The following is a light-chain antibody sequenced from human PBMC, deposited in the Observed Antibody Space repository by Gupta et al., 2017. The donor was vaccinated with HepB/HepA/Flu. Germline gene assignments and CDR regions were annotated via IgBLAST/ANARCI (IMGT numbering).Light chain of an antibody. Sequence: QSALTQPPSVSAASGQRVTISCSGSSSNIGKNYVSWYQRFPGTAPKLLIYENDKRPSGIPDRFSGSKSGTSVTLGITGLQTGDEADYFCGTWDSSLSALVFGGGTKVTVL. CDR3: GTWDSSLSALV. CDR2: END. CDR1: SSNIGKNY. V-gene: IGLV1-51*02. J-gene: IGLJ2*01.